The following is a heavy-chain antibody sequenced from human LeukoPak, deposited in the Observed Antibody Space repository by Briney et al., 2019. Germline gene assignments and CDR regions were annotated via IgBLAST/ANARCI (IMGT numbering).Heavy chain of an antibody. CDR1: GGSFSGYY. CDR3: ARHPYYYGSGSPPLYFDY. CDR2: INHSGST. D-gene: IGHD3-10*01. J-gene: IGHJ4*02. V-gene: IGHV4-34*01. Sequence: SETLSLTCAVYGGSFSGYYWSWIRQPPGKGLEWIGEINHSGSTNYNPSLKSRVTISVDTSKNQFSLKLSSVTAADTAVYYCARHPYYYGSGSPPLYFDYWGQGTLVTVSA.